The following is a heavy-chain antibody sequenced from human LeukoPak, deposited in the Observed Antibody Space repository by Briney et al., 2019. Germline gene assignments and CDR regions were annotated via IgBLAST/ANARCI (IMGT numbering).Heavy chain of an antibody. CDR1: GFTFSRYW. CDR3: TRGGSTDY. J-gene: IGHJ4*02. D-gene: IGHD3-16*01. Sequence: GGSLRLSCAASGFTFSRYWMHWVRQAPGKGLVWVSRINSDGSNTNYADSVKGRFTISRDNAKNTAYLQMNSLKTEDTAVYYCTRGGSTDYWGQGTLVTVSS. CDR2: INSDGSNT. V-gene: IGHV3-74*01.